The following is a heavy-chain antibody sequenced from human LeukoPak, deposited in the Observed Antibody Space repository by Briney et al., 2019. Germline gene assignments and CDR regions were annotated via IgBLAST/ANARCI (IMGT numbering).Heavy chain of an antibody. J-gene: IGHJ4*02. CDR2: ISGSGGST. CDR1: GFTFSSYA. CDR3: AKIRGVYYDSSGCLDY. D-gene: IGHD3-22*01. V-gene: IGHV3-23*01. Sequence: GGSLRLSCAASGFTFSSYAMSWVRQAPGKGLEWVSAISGSGGSTYYADSAKGRFTISRDNSKNTLYLQMNSLRAEDTAVYYCAKIRGVYYDSSGCLDYWGQGTLVTVSS.